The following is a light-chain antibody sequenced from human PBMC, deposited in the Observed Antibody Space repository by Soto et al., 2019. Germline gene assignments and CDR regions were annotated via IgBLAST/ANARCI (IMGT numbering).Light chain of an antibody. Sequence: EIVLTPSPATLSLSPGERATLSCRASQSVSSYLAWYQQKPGQAPRLLIYDASNRATGIPARFSGSGSGTEFTLSISSLQSEDFAVYYCQQYYDWPSLTFGGGTKVDI. V-gene: IGKV3-11*01. CDR1: QSVSSY. CDR3: QQYYDWPSLT. J-gene: IGKJ4*01. CDR2: DAS.